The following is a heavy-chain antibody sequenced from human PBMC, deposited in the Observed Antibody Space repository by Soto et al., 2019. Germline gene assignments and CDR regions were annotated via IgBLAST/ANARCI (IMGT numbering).Heavy chain of an antibody. J-gene: IGHJ5*02. CDR3: ARIAVAAPGWFDP. D-gene: IGHD6-19*01. V-gene: IGHV2-26*01. CDR2: IFSNDEK. Sequence: QVTLKESGPVLVKPTETLTLTCTVSGFSLSNARMGVSWIRQPPGQALEWLAHIFSNDEKSYSTSLKSRLTISKDSSKSQVVLTMTNMDPVDTATYYCARIAVAAPGWFDPWGQGTLVTVSS. CDR1: GFSLSNARMG.